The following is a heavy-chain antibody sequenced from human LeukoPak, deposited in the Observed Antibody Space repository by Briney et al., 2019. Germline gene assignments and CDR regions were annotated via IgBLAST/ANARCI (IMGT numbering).Heavy chain of an antibody. CDR3: ARKNYDILTGYFSGLFDP. CDR1: GGSISSSSYY. Sequence: SETLSLTCTVSGGSISSSSYYWGWIRQPPGKGLEWIGSIYYSGSTYYNPSLKSRVTISVDTSKNQFSLKLSSVTAADTAVYYCARKNYDILTGYFSGLFDPWGQGTLVTVSS. CDR2: IYYSGST. D-gene: IGHD3-9*01. J-gene: IGHJ5*02. V-gene: IGHV4-39*07.